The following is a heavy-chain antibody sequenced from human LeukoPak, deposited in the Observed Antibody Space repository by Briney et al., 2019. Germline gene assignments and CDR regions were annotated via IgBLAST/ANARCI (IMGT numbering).Heavy chain of an antibody. J-gene: IGHJ3*02. D-gene: IGHD1-26*01. Sequence: GESLKISCKSSGYIFTSYWIGWVRQMPGKGLEWMGIIYPGDSDTRYSPSFQGQVTISADKSISTAYLQWSSLKASDTAMYYCARPVTAGGSYYDAFDIWGQGTMVTVSS. CDR3: ARPVTAGGSYYDAFDI. V-gene: IGHV5-51*01. CDR2: IYPGDSDT. CDR1: GYIFTSYW.